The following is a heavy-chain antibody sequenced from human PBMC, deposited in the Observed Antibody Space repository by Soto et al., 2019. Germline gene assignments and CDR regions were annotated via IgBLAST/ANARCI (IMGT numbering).Heavy chain of an antibody. CDR2: IHHSGST. Sequence: QVQLQESGPGLVKPSGTLSLTCAVSGASIISMNWWSWVRQPPGKGLEWMGEIHHSGSTNYNPSLMSRVTISVDKSKNQFSLKLTSVTAADTAVYYCARYDYGSGDDYNIDYWGQGTLVTVSS. V-gene: IGHV4-4*02. CDR3: ARYDYGSGDDYNIDY. J-gene: IGHJ4*02. D-gene: IGHD3-10*01. CDR1: GASIISMNW.